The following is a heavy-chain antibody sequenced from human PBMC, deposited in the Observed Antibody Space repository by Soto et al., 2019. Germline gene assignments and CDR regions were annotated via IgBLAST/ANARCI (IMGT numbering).Heavy chain of an antibody. V-gene: IGHV6-1*01. Sequence: SQTLSLTCVISGDSVSSNSAAWNWIRQSPSRGLEWLGRTYYRSKWYNDYAVSVKSRITINPDTSKNQFSLQLNSVTPEDTAVYYCAKGSGWSRYYYYGMDVWGQGTTVTVSS. D-gene: IGHD6-19*01. CDR3: AKGSGWSRYYYYGMDV. CDR1: GDSVSSNSAA. CDR2: TYYRSKWYN. J-gene: IGHJ6*02.